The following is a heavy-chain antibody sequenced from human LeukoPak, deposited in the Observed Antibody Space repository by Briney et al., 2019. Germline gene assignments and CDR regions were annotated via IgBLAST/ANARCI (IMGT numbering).Heavy chain of an antibody. Sequence: RASVKVSCKASGYTFTGYYMHWVRQAPGQGLEWMGRINPNSGGTNYAQKFQGRVTMTRDTSISTAYMELSRLRSDDTAVYYCARSGYCSGGSCYPTPLYYYYGMDVWGQGTTVTVSS. CDR2: INPNSGGT. CDR1: GYTFTGYY. CDR3: ARSGYCSGGSCYPTPLYYYYGMDV. J-gene: IGHJ6*02. D-gene: IGHD2-15*01. V-gene: IGHV1-2*06.